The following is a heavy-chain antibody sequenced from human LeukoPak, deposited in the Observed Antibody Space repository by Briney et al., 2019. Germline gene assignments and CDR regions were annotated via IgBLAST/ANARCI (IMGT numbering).Heavy chain of an antibody. CDR3: ARDRVATGAPGY. CDR2: INPSGGST. J-gene: IGHJ4*02. CDR1: GYTFTSYY. Sequence: GASVKVSCKASGYTFTSYYMHWVRQAPGQGLEWMGIINPSGGSTSYAQKFQGRVTMTRDTPTSTVYMELSSLRSEDTAVYYCARDRVATGAPGYWGQGTLVTVSS. V-gene: IGHV1-46*01. D-gene: IGHD5-12*01.